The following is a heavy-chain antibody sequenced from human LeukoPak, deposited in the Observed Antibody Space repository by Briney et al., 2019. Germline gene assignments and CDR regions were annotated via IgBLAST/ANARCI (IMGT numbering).Heavy chain of an antibody. D-gene: IGHD3-10*01. J-gene: IGHJ3*02. CDR2: IQHDGGRK. CDR1: GFNIEGHN. Sequence: GSLKLSCAASGFNIEGHNMHWVRQAPGKGLEWVSFIQHDGGRKWYVDSVKGRFTISRDNSENTLSLQMNDLRLKDTAVYYCAKDFGSGRYAFDIWGQGTIVTVSS. V-gene: IGHV3-30*02. CDR3: AKDFGSGRYAFDI.